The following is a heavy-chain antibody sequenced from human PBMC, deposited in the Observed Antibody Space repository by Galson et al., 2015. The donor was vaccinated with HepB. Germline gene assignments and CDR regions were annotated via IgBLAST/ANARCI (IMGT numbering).Heavy chain of an antibody. CDR1: GFTFSSYA. CDR3: ASGRMVRGLSLRYDAVDI. V-gene: IGHV3-30*04. Sequence: SLRLSCAGSGFTFSSYAMHRVRQAPGKGLERVAVISFDGVNKYSAHSVKGRYTISRDNSKNTLYLQMKRLSAEDTAVYYGASGRMVRGLSLRYDAVDIWGQGTMVTVSS. CDR2: ISFDGVNK. J-gene: IGHJ3*02. D-gene: IGHD3-10*01.